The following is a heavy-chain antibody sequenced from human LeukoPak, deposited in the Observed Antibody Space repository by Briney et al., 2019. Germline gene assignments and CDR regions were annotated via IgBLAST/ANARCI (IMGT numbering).Heavy chain of an antibody. Sequence: GGSLRLSCAASGFTVNSNYMSWVRQAPGKGLEWVSVIYSGGSTYYADSVKGRFTISRDNSKNTLYLQMNSLRAEDTAVYYCARVGDVDTAMVDYWGQGTLVTVSS. CDR1: GFTVNSNY. D-gene: IGHD5-18*01. CDR3: ARVGDVDTAMVDY. CDR2: IYSGGST. V-gene: IGHV3-66*01. J-gene: IGHJ4*02.